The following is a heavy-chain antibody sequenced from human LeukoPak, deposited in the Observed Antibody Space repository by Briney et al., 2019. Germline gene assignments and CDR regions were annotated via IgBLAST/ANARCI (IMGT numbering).Heavy chain of an antibody. CDR1: GGTFSSYA. D-gene: IGHD5-18*01. Sequence: ASVKVSCKASGGTFSSYAISWVRQAPGQGLEWMGIINPSGGSTSYAQKFQGRVTMTRDTSTSTVYMELSSLRSEDTAVYSCARALRPIQLEDAFAIWGQGTMVTVSS. V-gene: IGHV1-46*01. CDR3: ARALRPIQLEDAFAI. J-gene: IGHJ3*02. CDR2: INPSGGST.